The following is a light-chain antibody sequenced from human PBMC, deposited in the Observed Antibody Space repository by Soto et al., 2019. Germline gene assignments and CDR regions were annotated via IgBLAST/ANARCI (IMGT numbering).Light chain of an antibody. CDR2: VNN. V-gene: IGLV1-40*01. J-gene: IGLJ2*01. CDR1: SSNVGAGYP. CDR3: QSYDRSLSGVV. Sequence: QSVLTQPPSVSGAPGQRVTISCTGSSSNVGAGYPVHWYHQLPGRGPKLLISVNNKRPSGVPDRFSASTSGTSASLAITGLQAEDEADFFCQSYDRSLSGVVFGGGTKVTVL.